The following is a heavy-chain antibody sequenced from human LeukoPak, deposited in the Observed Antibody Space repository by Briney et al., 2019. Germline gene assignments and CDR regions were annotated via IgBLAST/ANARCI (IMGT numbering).Heavy chain of an antibody. J-gene: IGHJ6*02. CDR1: GSTLSPYS. CDR2: ISSSSTYM. CDR3: VRGDYYYYGLDV. Sequence: GGSLRPSCAASGSTLSPYSMTWVRQPPGKGLEWVSSISSSSTYMYYADSVKGRFTISRDDAETSLYLQMNSLRAGDTAVYYCVRGDYYYYGLDVWGQGTTVTVSS. V-gene: IGHV3-21*01.